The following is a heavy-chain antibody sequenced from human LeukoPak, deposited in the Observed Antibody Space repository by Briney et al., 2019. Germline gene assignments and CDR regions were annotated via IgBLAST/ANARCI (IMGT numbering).Heavy chain of an antibody. V-gene: IGHV1-2*02. J-gene: IGHJ4*02. D-gene: IGHD3-22*01. CDR1: GYTFTGYY. CDR3: ARRYSSGYYRHFDY. CDR2: INPNSGGT. Sequence: ASVKVSCKASGYTFTGYYMHWVRQAPGQGLEWMGWINPNSGGTNYAQKFQGRVTMTRDTSISTAYTELSRLRSDDTAVYYCARRYSSGYYRHFDYWGQGTLVTVSS.